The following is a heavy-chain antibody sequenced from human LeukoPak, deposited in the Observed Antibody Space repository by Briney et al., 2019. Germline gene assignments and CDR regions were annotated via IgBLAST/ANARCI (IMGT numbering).Heavy chain of an antibody. D-gene: IGHD5-18*01. J-gene: IGHJ4*02. CDR1: GFTFSSYS. Sequence: GGSLRLSCAASGFTFSSYSMNWVRQAPGKGLELVSSISSSSSYIYYADSVKGRFTISRDNAKNSLYLQMNSLRAEDTAVYYCARENGYSYGYFDYWGQGTLVTVSS. V-gene: IGHV3-21*01. CDR2: ISSSSSYI. CDR3: ARENGYSYGYFDY.